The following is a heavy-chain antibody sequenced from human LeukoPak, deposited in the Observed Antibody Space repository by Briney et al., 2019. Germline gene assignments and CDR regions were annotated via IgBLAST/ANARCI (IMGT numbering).Heavy chain of an antibody. V-gene: IGHV1-69*13. CDR3: ARVMGLGPVHFDY. CDR1: GGTFSSYA. CDR2: IIPIFGTA. Sequence: SVKVSCKASGGTFSSYAISWVRQAPGQGLEWMGGIIPIFGTANYAQKFQGRVTITADESTSTAYMELSSLRSEDTAVYYCARVMGLGPVHFDYWGQGTLATVSS. J-gene: IGHJ4*02. D-gene: IGHD1-26*01.